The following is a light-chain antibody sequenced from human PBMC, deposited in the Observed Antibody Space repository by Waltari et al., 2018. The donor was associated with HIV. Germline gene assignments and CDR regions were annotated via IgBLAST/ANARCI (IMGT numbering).Light chain of an antibody. Sequence: QTVVTQEPSLTVSPGGTVTLTCASSTGAVTSAYYPNWFLLKPGQAPRALIYSTNYKHSWTPVRFSGSLLGGKAALTLSGVQPEDEAEYYCQLYYDGAWVFGGGTKLTVL. CDR3: QLYYDGAWV. CDR2: STN. V-gene: IGLV7-43*01. CDR1: TGAVTSAYY. J-gene: IGLJ3*02.